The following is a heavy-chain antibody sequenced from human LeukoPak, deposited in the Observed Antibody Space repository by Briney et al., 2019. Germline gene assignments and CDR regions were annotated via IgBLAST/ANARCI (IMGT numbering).Heavy chain of an antibody. J-gene: IGHJ4*02. V-gene: IGHV3-48*04. CDR3: AGGSTGAARDYFDY. CDR2: ISGSSSII. D-gene: IGHD7-27*01. Sequence: GGSLRLSCAASGFTFSSYSMNWVRQAPGKGLEWVSYISGSSSIIYYADSVKVRFTISRDNARNSLFLQMDSLRAEDTAVYYCAGGSTGAARDYFDYWGQGTLVTVSS. CDR1: GFTFSSYS.